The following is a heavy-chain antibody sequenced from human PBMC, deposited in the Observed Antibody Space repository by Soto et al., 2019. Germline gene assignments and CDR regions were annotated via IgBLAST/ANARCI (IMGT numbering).Heavy chain of an antibody. J-gene: IGHJ4*02. D-gene: IGHD3-16*01. V-gene: IGHV2-5*02. CDR1: GFSLSTSGVG. Sequence: QITLKESGPALVKPTQTLTLTCTFSGFSLSTSGVGVGWIRQPPGEALEWLALIYWDDYKHFSPSLESRLTITQEPSKNPVALTMTNMDPVDTATFYCVHKGGGDRILDYWGQGTLVTVSS. CDR3: VHKGGGDRILDY. CDR2: IYWDDYK.